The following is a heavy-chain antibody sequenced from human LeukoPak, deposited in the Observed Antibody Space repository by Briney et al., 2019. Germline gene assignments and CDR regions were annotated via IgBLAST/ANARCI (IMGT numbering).Heavy chain of an antibody. CDR3: VKDYYYSSGYSYYFDY. CDR1: GFTFSNYA. D-gene: IGHD3-22*01. CDR2: ISSNGGGT. V-gene: IGHV3-64D*06. J-gene: IGHJ4*02. Sequence: SGGSLRLSCSASGFTFSNYAMHWVRQAPGKGLEYVSAISSNGGGTYYADSVKGRFTISRDNSKNTLYLQMSSLRDEDTAVYYCVKDYYYSSGYSYYFDYWGQGTLVTVSS.